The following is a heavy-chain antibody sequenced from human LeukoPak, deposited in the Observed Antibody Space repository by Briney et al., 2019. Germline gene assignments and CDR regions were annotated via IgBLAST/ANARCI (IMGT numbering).Heavy chain of an antibody. CDR3: ARSSSGWKLDY. J-gene: IGHJ4*02. V-gene: IGHV1-2*04. CDR2: INPNSGGT. Sequence: ASVTVSCKASGYTFTSYGISWVRQAPGQGLEWMGWINPNSGGTNYAQKFQGWVTMTRDTSISTAYMELSRLRSDDTAVYYCARSSSGWKLDYWGQGTLVTVSS. CDR1: GYTFTSYG. D-gene: IGHD6-19*01.